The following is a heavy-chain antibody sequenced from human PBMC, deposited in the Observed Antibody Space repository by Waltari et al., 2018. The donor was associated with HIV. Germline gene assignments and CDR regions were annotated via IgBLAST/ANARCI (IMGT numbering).Heavy chain of an antibody. CDR1: GYTFIGND. V-gene: IGHV1-8*01. D-gene: IGHD5-12*01. Sequence: QVQLVQSGAEVKALGTSVRVSCKASGYTFIGNDIHCVRPAAGKGLEWMGWMNPNSGHTGYEQSFQGRVIMTRNISIDTAYMELTSLKFEDTAVYFCARSRSGGFAPRFDYWGQGALVTVSS. CDR2: MNPNSGHT. CDR3: ARSRSGGFAPRFDY. J-gene: IGHJ4*02.